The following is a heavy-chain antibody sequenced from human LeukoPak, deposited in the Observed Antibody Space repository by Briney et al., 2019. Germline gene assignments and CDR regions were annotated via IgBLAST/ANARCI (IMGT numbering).Heavy chain of an antibody. V-gene: IGHV6-1*01. D-gene: IGHD2-15*01. J-gene: IGHJ4*02. CDR2: TYHRSKWFN. Sequence: SQTLSLTCAISGDIVSSNSVAWNWFTQSPSRGLEWLGRTYHRSKWFNEYAFSVKIRLTIYPDTSNNQFSLVLNSVTPEDTAVYYCVRAAVVVLATMFDYWGQGTLVTVSS. CDR3: VRAAVVVLATMFDY. CDR1: GDIVSSNSVA.